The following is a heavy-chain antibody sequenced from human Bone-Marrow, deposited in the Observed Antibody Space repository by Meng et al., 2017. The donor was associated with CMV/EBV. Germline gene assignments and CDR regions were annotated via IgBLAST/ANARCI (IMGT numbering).Heavy chain of an antibody. Sequence: ASGFSFDDYTMHWVRQAPGKGLEWVSLSSWDGGSTYYADSVKGRFTISRDNSKNSLYLQMNSLRTEDTALYYCAKDKGVGAQYFDYWGQGTLVTVSS. J-gene: IGHJ4*02. CDR2: SSWDGGST. D-gene: IGHD1-26*01. V-gene: IGHV3-43*01. CDR3: AKDKGVGAQYFDY. CDR1: GFSFDDYT.